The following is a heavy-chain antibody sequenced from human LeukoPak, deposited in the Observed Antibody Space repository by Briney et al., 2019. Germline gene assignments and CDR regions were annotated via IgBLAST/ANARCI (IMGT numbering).Heavy chain of an antibody. CDR1: GYRFTSYW. Sequence: GESLKISCKGSGYRFTSYWIGWVRQMPGKGLEWMGIISPDDSDTRYSPSFQDQVTISADKSISTAYLQWSSLKASDTAMYYCARRVGRIGDYFDYWGQGTLVTVSS. J-gene: IGHJ4*02. V-gene: IGHV5-51*01. CDR2: ISPDDSDT. D-gene: IGHD3-10*01. CDR3: ARRVGRIGDYFDY.